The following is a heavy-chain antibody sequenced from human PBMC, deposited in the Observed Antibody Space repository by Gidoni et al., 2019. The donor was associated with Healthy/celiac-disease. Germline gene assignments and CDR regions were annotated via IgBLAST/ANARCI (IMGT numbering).Heavy chain of an antibody. Sequence: EVQLVESGGGLVQPGRSLRLSCAASGFTFDDYAMHWVRQAPGKGLEWVSGISWNSGSIGYADSVKGRFTISRDNAKNSLYLQMNSLRAEDTALYYCAKGPNMVRGVYYFDYWGQGTLVTVSS. V-gene: IGHV3-9*01. CDR2: ISWNSGSI. CDR1: GFTFDDYA. D-gene: IGHD3-10*01. J-gene: IGHJ4*02. CDR3: AKGPNMVRGVYYFDY.